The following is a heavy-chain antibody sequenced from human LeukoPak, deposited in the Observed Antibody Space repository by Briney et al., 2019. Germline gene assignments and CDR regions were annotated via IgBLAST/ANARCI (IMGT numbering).Heavy chain of an antibody. V-gene: IGHV3-21*01. CDR2: ISSSSSYI. D-gene: IGHD6-13*01. CDR3: ARHGGSSWYNNWFDP. CDR1: GFTFSSYS. Sequence: GGSLRLSCAASGFTFSSYSMNWVRQAPGKGLEWVSSISSSSSYIYYADSVKGRFTISRDNAKNSLYLQMNSLRAEDTAVYCCARHGGSSWYNNWFDPWGQGTLVTVSS. J-gene: IGHJ5*02.